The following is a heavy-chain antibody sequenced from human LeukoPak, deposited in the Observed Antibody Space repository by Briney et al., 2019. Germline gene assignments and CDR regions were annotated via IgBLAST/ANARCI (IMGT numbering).Heavy chain of an antibody. CDR2: IYWDDDK. J-gene: IGHJ4*02. CDR1: GFSLSTSGVG. Sequence: SGPTLVKPTQTLTLTCTFSGFSLSTSGVGVGWIRQPPGKALEWLALIYWDDDKRYSPSLKSRLTITKDTSKNQVVLTMTNMDPVDTATYYCAHKPNDYDSSGYYFDYWGQGTLVTVSS. D-gene: IGHD3-22*01. V-gene: IGHV2-5*02. CDR3: AHKPNDYDSSGYYFDY.